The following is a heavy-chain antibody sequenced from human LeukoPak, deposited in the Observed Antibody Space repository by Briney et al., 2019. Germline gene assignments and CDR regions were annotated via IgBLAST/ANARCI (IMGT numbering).Heavy chain of an antibody. CDR2: IIPIFGTA. CDR1: GGTFSSYA. CDR3: ARDLMGAAGI. Sequence: GASVTVSCTASGGTFSSYAISWVRQAPGQGLERMGGIIPIFGTANYAQKFQGRVTITADESTSTAYMELSSLRSEDTAVYYCARDLMGAAGIWGQGTLVTVSS. D-gene: IGHD6-13*01. V-gene: IGHV1-69*13. J-gene: IGHJ4*02.